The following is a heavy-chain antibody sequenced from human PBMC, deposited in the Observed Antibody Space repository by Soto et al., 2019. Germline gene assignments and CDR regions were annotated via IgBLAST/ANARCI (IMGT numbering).Heavy chain of an antibody. V-gene: IGHV5-51*01. D-gene: IGHD6-13*01. Sequence: PGESLKISCKGFGYNFTNYWIGWVRQMPGKGLEWMGIIYPGDSDTSYSPSFQGLVTISADTSISTAYLQWSSLKASDTAMYYCARLIAAAVDYWGQGTLVTVPQ. J-gene: IGHJ4*02. CDR2: IYPGDSDT. CDR1: GYNFTNYW. CDR3: ARLIAAAVDY.